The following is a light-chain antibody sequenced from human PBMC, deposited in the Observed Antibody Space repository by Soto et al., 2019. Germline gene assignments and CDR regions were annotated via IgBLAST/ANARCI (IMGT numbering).Light chain of an antibody. J-gene: IGKJ1*01. Sequence: EIVMTQSPATLSVSPGERATLSCRASQSVSSNLAWYQQKPGQAPRLLIYGASTRATGIPARFSGSGSGTEFTLTISILQSEYFAVYYCQQYNRPERTFGQGTKVEIK. CDR2: GAS. CDR3: QQYNRPERT. CDR1: QSVSSN. V-gene: IGKV3-15*01.